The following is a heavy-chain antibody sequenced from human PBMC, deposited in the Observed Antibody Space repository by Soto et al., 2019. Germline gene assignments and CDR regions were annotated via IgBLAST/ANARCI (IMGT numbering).Heavy chain of an antibody. CDR1: GFTFSSYA. J-gene: IGHJ6*02. V-gene: IGHV3-23*01. Sequence: GGSLRLSCAASGFTFSSYAMSWVRQAPGKGLEWVSGISDNGGSTFYADSVKGRFTISRDTSKNTLYLQMNSLRAEDTAIYYCAKHVTGYYYYGMDVWGQGTTVTVSS. D-gene: IGHD4-4*01. CDR3: AKHVTGYYYYGMDV. CDR2: ISDNGGST.